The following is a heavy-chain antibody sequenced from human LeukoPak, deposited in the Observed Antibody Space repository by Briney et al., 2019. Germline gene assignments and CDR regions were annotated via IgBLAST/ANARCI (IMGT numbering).Heavy chain of an antibody. V-gene: IGHV1-3*01. Sequence: ASVKVSCKASGYTFTSYAMHWVRQAPGQRLEWMGWINAGNGNTKYSQKFQGRVTITRDTSASTAYMELSSLRSEDTAVYYCARGPVAGHNWYFDLWGRGTLVTVSS. D-gene: IGHD6-19*01. CDR3: ARGPVAGHNWYFDL. J-gene: IGHJ2*01. CDR1: GYTFTSYA. CDR2: INAGNGNT.